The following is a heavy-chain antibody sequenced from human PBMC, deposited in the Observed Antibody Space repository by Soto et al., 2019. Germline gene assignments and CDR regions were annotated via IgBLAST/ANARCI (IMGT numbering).Heavy chain of an antibody. CDR3: AKDRLGFGELHYSDY. CDR1: GFTFSSYA. V-gene: IGHV3-23*01. Sequence: EVQLLESGGGLVQPGGSLRLSCAASGFTFSSYAMSWVRQAPGKGLEWVSAISGSGGSTYYADSVKGRFTISRDNSNYTLYLQMNSVRAEDTAVYYCAKDRLGFGELHYSDYCGQGTLVTVYS. CDR2: ISGSGGST. D-gene: IGHD3-10*01. J-gene: IGHJ4*02.